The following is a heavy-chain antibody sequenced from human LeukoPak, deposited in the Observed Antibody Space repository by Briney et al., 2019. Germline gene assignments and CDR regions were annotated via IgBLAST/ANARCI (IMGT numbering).Heavy chain of an antibody. J-gene: IGHJ4*02. Sequence: QPGRSLRLSCAASGFTFSSYGMHWVRQAPGKGLEWVAVISYDGSNKYYADSVKGRFTISRDNSKNTLYLQMNSLRAEDTAVYYCAKDPGPIAAPRGGFDYWGQGTLVTVSS. CDR3: AKDPGPIAAPRGGFDY. V-gene: IGHV3-30*18. CDR1: GFTFSSYG. D-gene: IGHD6-13*01. CDR2: ISYDGSNK.